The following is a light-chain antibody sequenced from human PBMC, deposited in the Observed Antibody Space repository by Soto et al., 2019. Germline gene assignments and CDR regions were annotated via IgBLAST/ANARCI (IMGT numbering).Light chain of an antibody. CDR1: SSNIGSHP. CDR2: GDN. V-gene: IGLV1-44*01. CDR3: ASWYNSLPGLYV. J-gene: IGLJ1*01. Sequence: VLTQPPSASGTPGQRVTISCSGSSSNIGSHPVNWYQQLPGTAPKLLLYGDNQRPSGGPDRFSASKSGASASLAISGLQSVDEATYHCASWYNSLPGLYVFGAAPKDTVL.